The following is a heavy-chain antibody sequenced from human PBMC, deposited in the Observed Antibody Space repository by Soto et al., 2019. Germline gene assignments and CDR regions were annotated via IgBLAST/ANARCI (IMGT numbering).Heavy chain of an antibody. CDR1: GGSISSGGYY. J-gene: IGHJ6*02. CDR3: ARGQHFWSGDLNLGGYYYGMDV. D-gene: IGHD3-3*02. V-gene: IGHV4-31*03. Sequence: SETLSLTCTVSGGSISSGGYYWSWIRQHPGKGLEWIGYIYYSGSTYYNPSLKSRVTISVDTSKNQFSLKLSSVTAADTAVYYCARGQHFWSGDLNLGGYYYGMDVWGQGTTVTVSS. CDR2: IYYSGST.